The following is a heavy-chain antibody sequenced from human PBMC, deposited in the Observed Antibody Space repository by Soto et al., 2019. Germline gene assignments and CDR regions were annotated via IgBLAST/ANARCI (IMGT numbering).Heavy chain of an antibody. CDR1: GYSFTSYW. Sequence: PGESLKISCKGSGYSFTSYWISWVRQMPGKGLEWMGRIDPSDSYTNYSPSFQGHVTISADKSISTAYLQWSSLKASDTAMYYCARGDGDYAWGSYSFNYYGMDVWGQGTTVTV. D-gene: IGHD3-16*01. J-gene: IGHJ6*02. CDR3: ARGDGDYAWGSYSFNYYGMDV. V-gene: IGHV5-10-1*01. CDR2: IDPSDSYT.